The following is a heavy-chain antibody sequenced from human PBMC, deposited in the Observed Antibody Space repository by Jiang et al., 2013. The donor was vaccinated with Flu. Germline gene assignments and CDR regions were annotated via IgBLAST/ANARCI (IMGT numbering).Heavy chain of an antibody. J-gene: IGHJ4*02. CDR2: INPNSGGT. CDR3: ARVVSGYPGYYFDY. CDR1: GYTFTGYY. D-gene: IGHD5-12*01. V-gene: IGHV1-2*06. Sequence: GAEVKKPGASVKVSCKASGYTFTGYYMHWVRQAPGQGLEWMGRINPNSGGTNYAQKFQGRVTMTRDTSISTAYMELSRLRSDDTAVYYCARVVSGYPGYYFDYWGQGTLVTVSS.